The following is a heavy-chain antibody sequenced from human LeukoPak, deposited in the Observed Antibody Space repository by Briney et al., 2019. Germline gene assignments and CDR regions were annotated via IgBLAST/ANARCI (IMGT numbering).Heavy chain of an antibody. J-gene: IGHJ4*02. Sequence: SETLSLTCTVSGGSISSYYWSWIRHPPGKGLEWIGYIYYSGSTNYNPSLKRRVTISVDTSKNQFSLKLSSVTAADTAVYYCARYYYDSSGYYYRTFDYWGQGTLVTVSS. D-gene: IGHD3-22*01. V-gene: IGHV4-59*01. CDR2: IYYSGST. CDR3: ARYYYDSSGYYYRTFDY. CDR1: GGSISSYY.